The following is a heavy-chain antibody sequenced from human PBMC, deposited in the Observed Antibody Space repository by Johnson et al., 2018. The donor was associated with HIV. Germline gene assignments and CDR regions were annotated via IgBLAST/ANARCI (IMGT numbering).Heavy chain of an antibody. CDR3: ARAKFNYYDSSGPDGHDAFDI. CDR2: ISYDGSNK. Sequence: QVQLVESGGGVVQPGRSLRLSCTASGFTFGDYALNWFRQAPGKGLEWVAVISYDGSNKYYADSVKGRFTISRDNAKNSLYLQMNSLRAEDTAVYYCARAKFNYYDSSGPDGHDAFDIWGQGTMVTVSS. V-gene: IGHV3-30-3*01. J-gene: IGHJ3*02. CDR1: GFTFGDYA. D-gene: IGHD3-22*01.